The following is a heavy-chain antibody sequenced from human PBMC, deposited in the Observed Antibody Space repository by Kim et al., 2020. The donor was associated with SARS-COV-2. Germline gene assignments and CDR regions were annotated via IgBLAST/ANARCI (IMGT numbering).Heavy chain of an antibody. CDR3: ARDPRYSSGWYTNWFDP. V-gene: IGHV1-18*01. CDR2: ISAYNGNT. Sequence: ASVKVSCKASGYTFTSYGISWVRQAPGQGLEWMGWISAYNGNTNYAQKLQGRVTMTTDTSTSTAYMELRSLRSDDTAVYYCARDPRYSSGWYTNWFDPWGQGTLVTVSS. D-gene: IGHD6-19*01. J-gene: IGHJ5*02. CDR1: GYTFTSYG.